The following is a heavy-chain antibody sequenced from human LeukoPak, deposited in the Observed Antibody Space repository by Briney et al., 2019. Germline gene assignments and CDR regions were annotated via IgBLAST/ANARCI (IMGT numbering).Heavy chain of an antibody. CDR2: INSDGSST. V-gene: IGHV3-74*01. CDR3: ANGKSEYSGGWPRGTF. Sequence: GGSLRLSCAASGFTFSSYWMHWVRQAPGKGLVWVSRINSDGSSTSYADSVKGRFTISRDNAKNTLYLQMNSLRAEDTAFYYCANGKSEYSGGWPRGTFWGQGTLVTVSS. CDR1: GFTFSSYW. J-gene: IGHJ4*02. D-gene: IGHD6-19*01.